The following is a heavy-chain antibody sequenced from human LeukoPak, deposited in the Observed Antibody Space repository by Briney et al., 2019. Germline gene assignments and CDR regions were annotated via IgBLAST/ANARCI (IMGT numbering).Heavy chain of an antibody. D-gene: IGHD6-13*01. CDR1: GFAFSSYA. Sequence: GGSLRLSCAASGFAFSSYAMHWVRQAPDKGLEWVAFVRYDESNEYYADSVKGRFTISRDNSKNTIYLQMSSLRAEDTAVYYCAKDTSAAAGSRFDYWGQGTLVTVSS. J-gene: IGHJ4*02. CDR2: VRYDESNE. CDR3: AKDTSAAAGSRFDY. V-gene: IGHV3-30*02.